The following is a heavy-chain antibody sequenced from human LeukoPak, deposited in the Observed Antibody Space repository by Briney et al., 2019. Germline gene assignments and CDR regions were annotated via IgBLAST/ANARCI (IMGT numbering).Heavy chain of an antibody. CDR1: GGSISSYY. J-gene: IGHJ4*02. CDR3: ARGTYGSSWQLEHFDY. CDR2: IYYSGST. Sequence: KPPETLSLTCTVSGGSISSYYWSWIRQPPGKGLEWIGYIYYSGSTNYNPSLKSRVTISVDTSKNQFSLKLSSLTAADTAVYYCARGTYGSSWQLEHFDYWGQGTLVTVSS. V-gene: IGHV4-59*01. D-gene: IGHD6-13*01.